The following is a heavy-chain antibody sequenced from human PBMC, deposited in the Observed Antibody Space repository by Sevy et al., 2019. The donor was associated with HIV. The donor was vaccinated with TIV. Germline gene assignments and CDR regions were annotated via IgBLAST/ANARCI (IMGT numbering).Heavy chain of an antibody. Sequence: ASGKVSCKVSGYTLTELSMHWVRQAPGKGLEWMGGFDPEDGETIYAQKFQGRVTMTEDTSTDTAYMELSSLRSEDTAVYYCATLSIAVAGDFDYWGQGTLVTVSS. CDR3: ATLSIAVAGDFDY. CDR1: GYTLTELS. J-gene: IGHJ4*02. CDR2: FDPEDGET. D-gene: IGHD6-19*01. V-gene: IGHV1-24*01.